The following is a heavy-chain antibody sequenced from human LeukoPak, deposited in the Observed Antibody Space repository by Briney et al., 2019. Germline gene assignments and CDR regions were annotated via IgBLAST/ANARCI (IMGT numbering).Heavy chain of an antibody. CDR3: GSGAGIGHY. CDR1: GFSFTTYW. J-gene: IGHJ4*02. V-gene: IGHV3-7*01. Sequence: QPGRSLRLSCAASGFSFTTYWMSCVRQAPGKGREWVANIKEDGTEKYYVDSVKGRFTISRDNAKSSLFLQMNSLRAEDTAVYYCGSGAGIGHYWGQGTLVTVSS. CDR2: IKEDGTEK. D-gene: IGHD2-21*01.